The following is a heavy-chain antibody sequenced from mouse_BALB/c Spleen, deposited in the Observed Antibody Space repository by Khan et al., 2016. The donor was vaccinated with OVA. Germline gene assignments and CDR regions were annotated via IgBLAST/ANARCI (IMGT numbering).Heavy chain of an antibody. CDR3: ARNSYRYDLTY. V-gene: IGHV2-2*01. D-gene: IGHD2-12*01. J-gene: IGHJ3*01. CDR2: IWSGGNT. CDR1: GFSLTTYG. Sequence: QVQLQQSGPGLVQPSQSLSITCTVSGFSLTTYGIHWVRQSPGKGLEWLGVIWSGGNTDYNAPFISRLNISKDNSKSQVFFKMNSLQPDDTAIYYCARNSYRYDLTYWGQGTLVTVSA.